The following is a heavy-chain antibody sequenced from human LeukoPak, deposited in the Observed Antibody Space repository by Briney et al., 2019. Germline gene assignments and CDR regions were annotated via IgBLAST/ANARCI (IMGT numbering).Heavy chain of an antibody. D-gene: IGHD6-13*01. CDR2: IYYSGSS. V-gene: IGHV4-31*03. CDR3: ARTAREDSSSWLYYFDY. CDR1: GGSISSGGYY. Sequence: PSQTLSLTCTVSGGSISSGGYYWSWIRQHPGKGLEWIGYIYYSGSSYYNPSLKSRVTISVDTSKNQFSLKLSSVTAADTAVYYCARTAREDSSSWLYYFDYWGQGTLVTVSS. J-gene: IGHJ4*02.